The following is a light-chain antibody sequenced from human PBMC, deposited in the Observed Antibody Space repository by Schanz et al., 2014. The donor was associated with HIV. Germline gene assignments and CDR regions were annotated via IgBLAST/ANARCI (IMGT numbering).Light chain of an antibody. Sequence: QSALTQPPSASGSPGQSVTISCTGTSSDVGGYTYVSWYQQHPGNAPKLFIFEVAKRPSGVPCRFSGSKSGNTASLTVSGLQAEDEADYYCASYAGSNNLVFGGGTKLT. V-gene: IGLV2-8*01. CDR2: EVA. CDR1: SSDVGGYTY. CDR3: ASYAGSNNLV. J-gene: IGLJ2*01.